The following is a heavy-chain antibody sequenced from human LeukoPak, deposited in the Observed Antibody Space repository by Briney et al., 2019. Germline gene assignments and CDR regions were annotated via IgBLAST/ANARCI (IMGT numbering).Heavy chain of an antibody. J-gene: IGHJ4*02. Sequence: PGGSLRLSCAASGFTFSSYSMNWVRQAPGKGLEWVSSISSSSSYIYYADSVKGRFTISRDNAKNSLYLQMNSLRAEDTAVYYCARDSARFTSIDYWDQGTLVTVSS. D-gene: IGHD3-3*01. CDR2: ISSSSSYI. CDR1: GFTFSSYS. V-gene: IGHV3-21*01. CDR3: ARDSARFTSIDY.